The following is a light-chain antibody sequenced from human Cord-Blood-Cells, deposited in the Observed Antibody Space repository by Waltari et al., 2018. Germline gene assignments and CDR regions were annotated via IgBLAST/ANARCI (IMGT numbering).Light chain of an antibody. Sequence: SYELTQPPSVSVSPGQTASITCSGANLGDKYACWYQQKPGQSTVLVSYQDSKRRSVIAERISGSKSGNTATLTISGTQAMDEAGYYGQAWGSSTAYVFGTGTKVTVL. CDR3: QAWGSSTAYV. CDR1: NLGDKY. CDR2: QDS. J-gene: IGLJ1*01. V-gene: IGLV3-1*01.